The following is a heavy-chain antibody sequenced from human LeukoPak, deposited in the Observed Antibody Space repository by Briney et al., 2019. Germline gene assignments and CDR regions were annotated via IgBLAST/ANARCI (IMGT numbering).Heavy chain of an antibody. V-gene: IGHV4-34*01. CDR2: INHSGST. CDR1: GGSFIGYY. Sequence: PSETLSLTCAVYGGSFIGYYWSWIRQPPGKGLEWIGEINHSGSTNYNPSLKSRVTISVDTSKNQFSLKLSSVTAADTAVYYCARGPRRYCSSTSCTYYSDYWGQGTLVTVSS. CDR3: ARGPRRYCSSTSCTYYSDY. J-gene: IGHJ4*02. D-gene: IGHD2-2*01.